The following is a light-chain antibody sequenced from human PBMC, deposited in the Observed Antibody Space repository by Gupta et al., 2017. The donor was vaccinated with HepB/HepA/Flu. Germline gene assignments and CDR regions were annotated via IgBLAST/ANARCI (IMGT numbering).Light chain of an antibody. V-gene: IGKV3-20*01. CDR3: QQYCSSPPWT. CDR1: QSVSSSY. J-gene: IGKJ1*01. CDR2: GAS. Sequence: EIVLTQSPGTLSLSPGERATLSCRASQSVSSSYLAWYQQKPGQAPRLLIYGASSRDTGIPDRFSGSGYGTDFTLTISRREPEDFAVYYCQQYCSSPPWTFGQGTKVEIK.